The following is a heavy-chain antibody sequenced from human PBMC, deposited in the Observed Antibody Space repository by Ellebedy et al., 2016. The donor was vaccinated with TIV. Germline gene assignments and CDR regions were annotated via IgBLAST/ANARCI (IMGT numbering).Heavy chain of an antibody. CDR2: IKQDGSAK. V-gene: IGHV3-7*01. J-gene: IGHJ4*02. CDR1: GFPFSNYF. Sequence: GESLKISCAASGFPFSNYFMSWVRQAPGKGLEWVANIKQDGSAKNYMDSVKGRFTISRDNAKNSLYLQMNTLRADDTAVYYCARETSNYWGQGTLVTVSS. CDR3: ARETSNY.